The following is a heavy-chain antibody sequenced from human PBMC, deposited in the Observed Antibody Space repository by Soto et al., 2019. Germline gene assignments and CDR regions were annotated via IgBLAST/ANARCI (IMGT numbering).Heavy chain of an antibody. J-gene: IGHJ6*02. D-gene: IGHD2-21*02. Sequence: PSETLSLTCTVSGGSISGYYWSWIRQPPGKGLEWIGYMYNTGSTVYNPSFKSRVTISVDTSKNQFSLKLNSVTAADTAVYYCARDLWGYCGTDCYHLDVWGQGTTVTVSS. V-gene: IGHV4-59*01. CDR1: GGSISGYY. CDR3: ARDLWGYCGTDCYHLDV. CDR2: MYNTGST.